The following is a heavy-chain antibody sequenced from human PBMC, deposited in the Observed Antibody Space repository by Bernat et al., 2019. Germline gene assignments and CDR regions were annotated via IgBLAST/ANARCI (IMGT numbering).Heavy chain of an antibody. D-gene: IGHD3-16*01. CDR2: IYTSGST. J-gene: IGHJ3*02. CDR3: ASNRSGGAEHDAFDI. Sequence: QVQLQESGPGLVKPSQTLSLTCTVSGGSISSGSYYWSWIRQPAGKGLEWIGRIYTSGSTNYNPSLKSRVTISVDTSKNQFSLKLSSVTAADTAVYYCASNRSGGAEHDAFDIWGQGTMVTVSS. V-gene: IGHV4-61*02. CDR1: GGSISSGSYY.